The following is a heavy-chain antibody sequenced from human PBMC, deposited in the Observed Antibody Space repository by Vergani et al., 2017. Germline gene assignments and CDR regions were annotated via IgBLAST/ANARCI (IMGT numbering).Heavy chain of an antibody. V-gene: IGHV4-59*01. D-gene: IGHD5-12*01. CDR2: IYYSGST. Sequence: QVQLQESGPGLVKPSETLSLTCTVSGGSISSYYWSWIRQPPGKGLEWIGYIYYSGSTNYNPSLKSRVTISVDTSKNQFSLKLSSVTAADTAVYYCVRASVWLRLLTYFDYWGQGTLVTVSS. CDR1: GGSISSYY. CDR3: VRASVWLRLLTYFDY. J-gene: IGHJ4*02.